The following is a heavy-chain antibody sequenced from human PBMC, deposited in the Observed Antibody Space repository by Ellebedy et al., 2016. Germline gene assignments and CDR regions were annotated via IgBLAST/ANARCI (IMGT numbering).Heavy chain of an antibody. J-gene: IGHJ5*02. D-gene: IGHD3-10*01. CDR1: GGSTSSSY. Sequence: SETLSLTCSVSGGSTSSSYWSWIRQPPGKGLEWIAYIYDRTTFNYNPSLKSRVTISVDTSKNQVSLQLSSVTAADTAVYYCARKLWFGETPDIQTGGFDPWGQGTLVTVSP. CDR3: ARKLWFGETPDIQTGGFDP. CDR2: IYDRTTF. V-gene: IGHV4-59*01.